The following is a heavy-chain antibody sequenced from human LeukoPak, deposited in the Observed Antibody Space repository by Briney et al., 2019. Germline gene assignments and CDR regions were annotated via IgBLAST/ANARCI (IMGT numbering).Heavy chain of an antibody. D-gene: IGHD1-14*01. CDR3: ARGPPEHPQGY. Sequence: ASVKVSCKASGYTFTSYDINWVRQATGQGLEWMGWINPSSGNTGFAQKFQATLTMPRNTSITTAYMELSSLTSEDTAVYYCARGPPEHPQGYWGQGTLVTVSS. CDR1: GYTFTSYD. J-gene: IGHJ4*02. CDR2: INPSSGNT. V-gene: IGHV1-8*01.